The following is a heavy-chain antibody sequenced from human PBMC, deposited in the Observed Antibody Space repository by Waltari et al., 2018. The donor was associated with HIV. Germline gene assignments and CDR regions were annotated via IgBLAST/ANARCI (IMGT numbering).Heavy chain of an antibody. CDR3: ARDSGPVKHYYYGMDV. J-gene: IGHJ6*02. CDR1: GGSISSGGYY. V-gene: IGHV4-31*03. CDR2: IYYSGST. D-gene: IGHD1-26*01. Sequence: QVQLQESGPGLVKPSQTLSLTCTVSGGSISSGGYYWSWIRQHPGKGLEWIGYIYYSGSTYYNPSLKSRVTISVDTSKNQFSLKLSSVTAADTAVYYCARDSGPVKHYYYGMDVWGQGTTVTVSS.